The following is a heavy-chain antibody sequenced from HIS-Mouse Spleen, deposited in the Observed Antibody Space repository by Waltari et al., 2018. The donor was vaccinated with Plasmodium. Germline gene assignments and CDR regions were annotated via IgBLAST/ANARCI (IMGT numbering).Heavy chain of an antibody. CDR2: INHSGST. CDR3: ASSGSGSYYY. D-gene: IGHD3-10*01. J-gene: IGHJ4*02. Sequence: QVQLQQWRAGLLKPSATLSLTFPVSGGSFSGYYWSWIRQPPGKGLEWIGEINHSGSTNYNPSLKSRVTISVDTSKNQFSLKLSSVTAADTAVYYCASSGSGSYYYWGQGTLVTVSS. CDR1: GGSFSGYY. V-gene: IGHV4-34*01.